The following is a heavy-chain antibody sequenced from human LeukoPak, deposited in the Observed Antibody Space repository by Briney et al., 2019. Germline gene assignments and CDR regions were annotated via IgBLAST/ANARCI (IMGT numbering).Heavy chain of an antibody. CDR1: GFTFDDYT. CDR3: SRAQNRRDGMDV. J-gene: IGHJ6*02. V-gene: IGHV3-43*01. CDR2: ISWDGGST. Sequence: GGSLRLSCAASGFTFDDYTMHWVRQAPGKGLEWVSLISWDGGSTYYADSVKGRFTISRDNSKNTLYLQMNSLRAEDTAVYYCSRAQNRRDGMDVWGQGTTVTVSS.